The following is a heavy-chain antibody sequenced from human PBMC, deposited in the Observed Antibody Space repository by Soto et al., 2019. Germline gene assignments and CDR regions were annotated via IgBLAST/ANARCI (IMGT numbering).Heavy chain of an antibody. CDR3: ARDIGGRSMGWAFDI. V-gene: IGHV3-30-3*01. J-gene: IGHJ3*02. D-gene: IGHD3-3*01. CDR1: GFTFSSYA. CDR2: ISYDGSNK. Sequence: GGSLRLSCAASGFTFSSYAMHWVRQAPGKGLEWVAVISYDGSNKYYADSVKGRFTISRDNSKNTLYLQMNSLRAEDTAVYYCARDIGGRSMGWAFDIWGQGTMVTVSS.